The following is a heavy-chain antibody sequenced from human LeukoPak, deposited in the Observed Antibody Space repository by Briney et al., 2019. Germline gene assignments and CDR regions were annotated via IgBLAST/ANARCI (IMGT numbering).Heavy chain of an antibody. CDR2: INHSGST. J-gene: IGHJ4*02. V-gene: IGHV4-34*01. CDR1: GGSFSGYY. CDR3: ARPQGIFWSGYSY. Sequence: SETLSLTCAVYGGSFSGYYWSWIRQPPGKGLEWIGEINHSGSTNYNSSLKSRVTISVDTSKNQFSLKLSSVTAADTAVYYCARPQGIFWSGYSYWGQGTLVTVSS. D-gene: IGHD3-3*01.